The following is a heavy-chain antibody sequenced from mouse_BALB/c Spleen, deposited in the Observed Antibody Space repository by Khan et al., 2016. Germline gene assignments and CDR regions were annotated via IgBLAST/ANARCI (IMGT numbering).Heavy chain of an antibody. CDR2: INTNTGEP. J-gene: IGHJ2*01. CDR1: GYTFTNYG. D-gene: IGHD1-1*01. Sequence: QCQLVQSGPELKKPGETVKISCKASGYTFTNYGMNWVKQAPGKGLKWMGWINTNTGEPTYAEEFKGRFAFSLETSASTAYLQINNLKNEDTATYFCARRGVYYPDYFDYWGQGTTLTVSS. CDR3: ARRGVYYPDYFDY. V-gene: IGHV9-3*02.